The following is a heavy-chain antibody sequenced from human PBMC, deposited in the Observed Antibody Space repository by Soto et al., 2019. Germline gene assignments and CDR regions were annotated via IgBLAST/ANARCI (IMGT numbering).Heavy chain of an antibody. CDR2: INQSGST. D-gene: IGHD2-15*01. V-gene: IGHV4-34*01. CDR3: ARDIASYAYGEGY. J-gene: IGHJ4*02. CDR1: GGSFSGYY. Sequence: KSSETLSLTCAVYGGSFSGYYWSWLRQPPGKGLEWIGEINQSGSTNYNPSLKSRVTISIDTSKNQFSLKVSSVTAADTAVYYCARDIASYAYGEGYWGQGIQVTV.